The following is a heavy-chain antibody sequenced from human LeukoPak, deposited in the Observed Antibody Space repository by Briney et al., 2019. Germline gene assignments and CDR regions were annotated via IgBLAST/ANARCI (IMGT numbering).Heavy chain of an antibody. Sequence: GGSLRLSCAASGFTFSSYGMHWVRQAPGKGLEWVAVIWYDGSNKYYADSVKGRFTISRDNSKNTLYLQMNSLRAEDTAVYYCARERGYSGYGNLDYWGQGTLVTVSS. CDR1: GFTFSSYG. J-gene: IGHJ4*02. CDR3: ARERGYSGYGNLDY. V-gene: IGHV3-33*01. CDR2: IWYDGSNK. D-gene: IGHD5-12*01.